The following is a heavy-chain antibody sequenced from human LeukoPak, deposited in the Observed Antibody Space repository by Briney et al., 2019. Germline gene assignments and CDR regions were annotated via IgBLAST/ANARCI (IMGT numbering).Heavy chain of an antibody. D-gene: IGHD6-19*01. CDR3: AKVLSSGWLDNFDC. CDR1: GFTFDDYA. J-gene: IGHJ4*02. Sequence: GGSLRLSCAASGFTFDDYAMHWVRQAPGKGLEWVSGISWNSGSIGYADSVKGRFTISRDNAKNSLYLQMNSLRAEDTALYYCAKVLSSGWLDNFDCWGQGTLVTVSS. CDR2: ISWNSGSI. V-gene: IGHV3-9*01.